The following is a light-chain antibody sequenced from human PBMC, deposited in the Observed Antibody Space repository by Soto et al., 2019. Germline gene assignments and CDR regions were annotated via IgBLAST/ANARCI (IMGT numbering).Light chain of an antibody. Sequence: QAVVTQEPSLTVSPGGTVTLTCGSSTGAVTSGHYPYWFQQKPGQAPRTLIYDTSNKHSWTPARFSGSLLGCKAALTLSGAHPEDEAEYSCLLPYSGYHHRVFGGGTNLTVL. J-gene: IGLJ2*01. CDR2: DTS. CDR1: TGAVTSGHY. CDR3: LLPYSGYHHRV. V-gene: IGLV7-46*01.